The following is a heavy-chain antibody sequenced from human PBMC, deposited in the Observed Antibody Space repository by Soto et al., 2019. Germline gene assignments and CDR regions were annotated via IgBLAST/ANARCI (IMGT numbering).Heavy chain of an antibody. J-gene: IGHJ6*02. CDR2: IDPSDSYT. CDR1: GYSFTSYW. D-gene: IGHD6-6*01. V-gene: IGHV5-10-1*01. Sequence: GESLKISCKGSGYSFTSYWISWVRQMPGKGLEWMGRIDPSDSYTNYSPSFQGHVTISADESISTAYLQWSSLKASDTAMYYCARHPYSSSSYYYYGMDVWGQGTTVTVSS. CDR3: ARHPYSSSSYYYYGMDV.